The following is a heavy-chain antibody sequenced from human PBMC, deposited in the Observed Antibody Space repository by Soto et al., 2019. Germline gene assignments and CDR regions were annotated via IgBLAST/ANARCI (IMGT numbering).Heavy chain of an antibody. CDR3: ASSVSITMIVVVPHDAFDI. CDR2: ISSSSSYI. CDR1: GFTFSSFT. V-gene: IGHV3-21*01. J-gene: IGHJ3*02. Sequence: GGSLRLSCATSGFTFSSFTMNWVRQAPGKGLEWVSSISSSSSYIYYANSMTGRFTISRDNAKNTLYLQMNSLRAEDTAVYYCASSVSITMIVVVPHDAFDIWGQVTMVTVSS. D-gene: IGHD3-22*01.